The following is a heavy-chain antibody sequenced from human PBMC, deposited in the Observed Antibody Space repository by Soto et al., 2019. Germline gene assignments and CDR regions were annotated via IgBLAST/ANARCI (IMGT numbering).Heavy chain of an antibody. D-gene: IGHD3-10*01. J-gene: IGHJ6*02. Sequence: PSETLSLSCTVSGGSISSGGYYWSWIRQHPGKGLEWIGYIYYSGSTYYNPSLKSRVTISVDTSKNQFSLKLSSVTAADTAVYYCARARELWFGELSDYYYGMDVWGQGTTVTVSS. V-gene: IGHV4-31*03. CDR2: IYYSGST. CDR1: GGSISSGGYY. CDR3: ARARELWFGELSDYYYGMDV.